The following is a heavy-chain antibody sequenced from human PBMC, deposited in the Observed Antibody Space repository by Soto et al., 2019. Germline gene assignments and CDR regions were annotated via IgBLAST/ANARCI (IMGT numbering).Heavy chain of an antibody. CDR3: AKGGYASPFDY. CDR2: VRGVDTST. J-gene: IGHJ4*02. CDR1: GFSFSNYA. D-gene: IGHD1-1*01. Sequence: GGSLRLSCAASGFSFSNYALTWVRQAPGKGLEWVSTVRGVDTSTYYADSVKGRFTISRVNSMNTLFLDMSSLRAEDTAIYYCAKGGYASPFDYWGLGTLVTVSS. V-gene: IGHV3-23*01.